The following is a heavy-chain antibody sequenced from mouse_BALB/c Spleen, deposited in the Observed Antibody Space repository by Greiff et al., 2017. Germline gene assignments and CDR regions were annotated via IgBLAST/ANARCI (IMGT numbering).Heavy chain of an antibody. CDR3: ARLPYDAMDY. J-gene: IGHJ4*01. Sequence: EVKLMESGGDLVKPGGSLKLSCAASGFTFSSYGMSWVRQTPDKRLEWVATISSGGSYTYYPDSVKGRFTISRDNAKNTLYLQMSSLKSEDTAMYYCARLPYDAMDYWGQGTSVTVSS. CDR1: GFTFSSYG. CDR2: ISSGGSYT. V-gene: IGHV5-6*01.